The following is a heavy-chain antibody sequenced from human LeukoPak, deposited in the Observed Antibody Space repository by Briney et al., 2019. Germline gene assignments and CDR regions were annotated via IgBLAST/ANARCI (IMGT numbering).Heavy chain of an antibody. D-gene: IGHD4-17*01. CDR2: ISYHGTNK. V-gene: IGHV3-30*18. J-gene: IGHJ5*02. Sequence: PGGSLRLSCAASGFTFSSYGMHWVRQAPGKGLEWVAVISYHGTNKYYADSVKGRFTISRDNSKNTLYLQMNSLRAEDTAVYYCGKYSDYGDYLDWFDHWGQGTLVTVSS. CDR3: GKYSDYGDYLDWFDH. CDR1: GFTFSSYG.